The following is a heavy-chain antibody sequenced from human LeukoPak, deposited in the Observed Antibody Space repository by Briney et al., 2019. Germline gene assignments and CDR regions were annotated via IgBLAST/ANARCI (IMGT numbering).Heavy chain of an antibody. CDR2: INTNTGNP. J-gene: IGHJ4*02. CDR3: ARTADSYAEYCFDY. CDR1: GYTFTTYA. Sequence: ASVKVSCKASGYTFTTYAMNWVRQAPGQGLEWMGWINTNTGNPTYVQGFTGRFVFSLDTSVSTAYLQISSLKAEDTALYYCARTADSYAEYCFDYWGQGTLVTVSS. V-gene: IGHV7-4-1*02. D-gene: IGHD5-18*01.